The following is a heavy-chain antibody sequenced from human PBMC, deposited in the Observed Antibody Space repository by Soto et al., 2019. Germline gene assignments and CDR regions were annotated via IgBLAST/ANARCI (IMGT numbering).Heavy chain of an antibody. CDR3: AKGTDGRGYYHNWFDF. V-gene: IGHV3-23*01. Sequence: EVHLLESGGALVQPGGSLTLSCAASGFSFSDYAMSWVRQAPGKGLEWVSSISRTGDSAYYADSVKGRFAISRDRSKNGLSLQMNSLRVEDTAIYYCAKGTDGRGYYHNWFDFWGQGTLITVSS. D-gene: IGHD3-22*01. CDR1: GFSFSDYA. CDR2: ISRTGDSA. J-gene: IGHJ5*01.